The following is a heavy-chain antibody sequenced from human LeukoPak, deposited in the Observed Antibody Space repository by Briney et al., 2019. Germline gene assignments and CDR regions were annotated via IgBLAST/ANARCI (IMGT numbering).Heavy chain of an antibody. CDR2: INHSGSI. D-gene: IGHD3-3*01. V-gene: IGHV4-34*01. Sequence: PSETLSLTCAVYGGSFSGYYWSWIRQPPGKGLEWIGEINHSGSINYNPSLKSRVTISVDTSKNQFSLRLSSVTAADTAVYYCARGAPIFGVVTYYYYGMDVWGQGTTVTVSS. CDR1: GGSFSGYY. CDR3: ARGAPIFGVVTYYYYGMDV. J-gene: IGHJ6*02.